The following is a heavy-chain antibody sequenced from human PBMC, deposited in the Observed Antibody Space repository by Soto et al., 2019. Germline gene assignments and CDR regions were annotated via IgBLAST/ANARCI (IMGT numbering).Heavy chain of an antibody. CDR2: FDPEDGET. D-gene: IGHD3-22*01. CDR1: GYTLTELS. Sequence: ASVKVSCKVSGYTLTELSMHWVRQAPGKGLEWMGGFDPEDGETIYAQKFQGRVTMTEDTSTDTAYMELSSLRSEDTAVYYCATPTGHYYDSGGYYGPAAFDIWGQGTMVTVSS. CDR3: ATPTGHYYDSGGYYGPAAFDI. V-gene: IGHV1-24*01. J-gene: IGHJ3*02.